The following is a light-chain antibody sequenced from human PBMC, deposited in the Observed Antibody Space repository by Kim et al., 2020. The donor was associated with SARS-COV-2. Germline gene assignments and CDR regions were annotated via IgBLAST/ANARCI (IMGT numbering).Light chain of an antibody. Sequence: SSTISSTGITSDVVGHNYVAWYQQHPGKVPKLMIYDVKNRPSGVSDRFSGSKSGSTASLTISGLQAEDEADYYCSSYRGDNTLWVFGGGTQLTV. V-gene: IGLV2-14*03. J-gene: IGLJ3*02. CDR1: TSDVVGHNY. CDR3: SSYRGDNTLWV. CDR2: DVK.